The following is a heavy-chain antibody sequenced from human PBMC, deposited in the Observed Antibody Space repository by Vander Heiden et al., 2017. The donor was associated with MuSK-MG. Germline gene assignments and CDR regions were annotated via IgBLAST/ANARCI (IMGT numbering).Heavy chain of an antibody. D-gene: IGHD1-1*01. CDR3: ARGLDRFDP. J-gene: IGHJ5*02. CDR2: IWDDGSNK. CDR1: GFTFRSYC. V-gene: IGHV3-33*01. Sequence: QVQLVASGGGVVQPGRSLRLSCAPSGFTFRSYCMHWVRQATGKVLEWVAVIWDDGSNKYYADSVKGRFTISRDNSKNTLYLQMNSLRAEDTAVYYCARGLDRFDPWGQGTLVTVSS.